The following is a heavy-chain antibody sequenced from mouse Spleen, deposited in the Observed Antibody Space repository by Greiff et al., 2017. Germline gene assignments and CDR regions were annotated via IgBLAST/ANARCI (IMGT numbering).Heavy chain of an antibody. D-gene: IGHD2-12*01. Sequence: EVQLQQSGPELVKPGASVKISCKASGYTFTDYYMNWVKQSPGKCLEWIGDINPNNGGTSYNQKFKGKATLSVDKSSSTAYMELRSLTSEDSAVYYCARDYSHDYAMDYWGQGTSVTVSS. J-gene: IGHJ4*01. CDR3: ARDYSHDYAMDY. CDR2: INPNNGGT. CDR1: GYTFTDYY. V-gene: IGHV1-26*01.